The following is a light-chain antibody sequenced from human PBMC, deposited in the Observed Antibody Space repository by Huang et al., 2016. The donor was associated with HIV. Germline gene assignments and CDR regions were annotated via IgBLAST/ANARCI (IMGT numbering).Light chain of an antibody. CDR1: QSVSSSY. CDR2: GAS. Sequence: EIVLTQSPGTRSLSPGERATLSCRASQSVSSSYLAGYQQKPGQAPRLLIYGASSRATGIPDRFSGSGSGTDFTLTISRLEPEDVAVYYCQQYGSSLWTFGQGTKVEIK. CDR3: QQYGSSLWT. V-gene: IGKV3-20*01. J-gene: IGKJ1*01.